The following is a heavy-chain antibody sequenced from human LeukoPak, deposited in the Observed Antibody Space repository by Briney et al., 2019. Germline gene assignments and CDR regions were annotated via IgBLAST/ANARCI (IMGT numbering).Heavy chain of an antibody. Sequence: PSETLSLTCTVSGGSISSGGYYWSWIRQHPGKCLEWIGYIYYSGSTYYNPSLKSRVTISVDTSKNQFSLKLSSVTAADTAVYYCARDYDSSGYYLLYWGQGTLVTVSS. D-gene: IGHD3-22*01. CDR1: GGSISSGGYY. J-gene: IGHJ4*02. CDR2: IYYSGST. V-gene: IGHV4-31*03. CDR3: ARDYDSSGYYLLY.